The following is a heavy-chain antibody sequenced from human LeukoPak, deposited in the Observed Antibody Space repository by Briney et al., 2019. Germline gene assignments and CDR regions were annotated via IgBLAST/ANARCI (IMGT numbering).Heavy chain of an antibody. V-gene: IGHV1-69*05. Sequence: SVKVSCKASGGTFSSYAISWVRQAPGQGLEWMGRIIPIFGTANYAQKFQGRVTITTDESTSTAYMELSSLGSEDTAVYYCASGRGKGIDYGDYPYYYYCMDVWGKGTTVTVSS. CDR1: GGTFSSYA. CDR2: IIPIFGTA. CDR3: ASGRGKGIDYGDYPYYYYCMDV. J-gene: IGHJ6*03. D-gene: IGHD4-17*01.